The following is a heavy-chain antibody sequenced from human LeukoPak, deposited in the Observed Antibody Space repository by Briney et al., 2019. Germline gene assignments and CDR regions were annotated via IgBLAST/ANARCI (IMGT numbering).Heavy chain of an antibody. D-gene: IGHD3-22*01. Sequence: GGSLRLSCAASGVTFGIYAMSWVRQAPRKGLEWVSAISGSAGSTHYADSVKGLFTNSRDNSKNTLYMQMNSLRAEDKAVYYCATSPPRLFLSYFDYWGQGTLVTVSS. J-gene: IGHJ4*02. V-gene: IGHV3-23*01. CDR2: ISGSAGST. CDR3: ATSPPRLFLSYFDY. CDR1: GVTFGIYA.